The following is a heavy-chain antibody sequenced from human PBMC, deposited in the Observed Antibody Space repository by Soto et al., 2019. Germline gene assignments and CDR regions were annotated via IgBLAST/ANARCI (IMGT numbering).Heavy chain of an antibody. CDR3: AKGQHCSRTSCYFYHYGMDV. CDR2: ISYDGKNK. V-gene: IGHV3-30*18. J-gene: IGHJ6*02. Sequence: QVQLVESGGGVVQPGRSLRLSCVASGFTFSTYGMHWVRQAPGKGLEWVAVISYDGKNKYYADSVKGRLTISRDNSKNTVYLQSSRLRGEDTAVYYCAKGQHCSRTSCYFYHYGMDVWGQETTVAVSS. CDR1: GFTFSTYG. D-gene: IGHD2-2*01.